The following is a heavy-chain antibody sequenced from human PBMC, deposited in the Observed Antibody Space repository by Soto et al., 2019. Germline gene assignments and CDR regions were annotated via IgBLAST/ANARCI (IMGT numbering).Heavy chain of an antibody. Sequence: QVQLQESGPGLVKPSETLSLTCTVSGGSISSYYWSWIRQPPGKGLEWIGYIYYSGSTNYNPSLTRRVTISVDTSKNQFSLKLSSVTAADTAVYYCARFNWYFDLWGRGTLVTVSS. V-gene: IGHV4-59*08. J-gene: IGHJ2*01. CDR3: ARFNWYFDL. CDR1: GGSISSYY. CDR2: IYYSGST.